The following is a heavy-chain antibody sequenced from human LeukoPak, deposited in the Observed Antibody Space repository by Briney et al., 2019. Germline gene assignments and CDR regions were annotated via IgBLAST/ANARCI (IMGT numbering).Heavy chain of an antibody. CDR1: GGSISSSSYY. Sequence: SETLSLTCTVSGGSISSSSYYWGWIRQPPGNGLEWIGSIYYSGSTYYNPSLKSRVTISIDTSKNQFSLKLSSVTAADTAVCYCARTYSSGSIPWGQGTLVTVSS. D-gene: IGHD6-19*01. CDR3: ARTYSSGSIP. V-gene: IGHV4-39*07. J-gene: IGHJ5*02. CDR2: IYYSGST.